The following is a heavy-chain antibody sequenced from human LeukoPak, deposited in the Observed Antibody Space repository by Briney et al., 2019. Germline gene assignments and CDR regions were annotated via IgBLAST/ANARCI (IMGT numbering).Heavy chain of an antibody. J-gene: IGHJ4*02. CDR1: GFTFSSYA. D-gene: IGHD6-6*01. CDR3: AKLPPARPDY. Sequence: PGGSLRPSCAASGFTFSSYAMSWVRQAPGKGLEWVSVISGYGGSTYYADSVKGRFTISRDNSKNTLYLQMNSLRAEDTAVYYCAKLPPARPDYWGQGTLVTVSS. V-gene: IGHV3-23*01. CDR2: ISGYGGST.